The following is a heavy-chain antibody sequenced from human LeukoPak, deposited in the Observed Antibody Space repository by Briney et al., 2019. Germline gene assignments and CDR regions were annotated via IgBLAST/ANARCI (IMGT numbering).Heavy chain of an antibody. D-gene: IGHD3-10*01. CDR2: IYYSGTT. Sequence: PSETLSLTCTVSGGSISSSIYSWGWFRQSPGKGLGWIGSIYYSGTTYYNPSLQSRVTMSVDTSKNQFSLKLSSVTAADTAVYYCARDSGTTGEVKFDPWGQGTLVTVSS. CDR3: ARDSGTTGEVKFDP. V-gene: IGHV4-39*07. CDR1: GGSISSSIYS. J-gene: IGHJ5*02.